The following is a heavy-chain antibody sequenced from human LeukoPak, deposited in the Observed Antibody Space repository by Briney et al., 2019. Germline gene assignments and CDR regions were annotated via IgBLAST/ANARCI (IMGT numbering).Heavy chain of an antibody. J-gene: IGHJ4*02. Sequence: PGGSLRLSCAASGFTFSSYWMHWVRQAPGKGLVWVSRINTDGSSTSYADSVRGRFTISRDNAKNTLYLQMNSLRAEDTAVYYCARVSNGGYDQFDYWGQGTLVTVSS. D-gene: IGHD5-12*01. CDR3: ARVSNGGYDQFDY. V-gene: IGHV3-74*01. CDR1: GFTFSSYW. CDR2: INTDGSST.